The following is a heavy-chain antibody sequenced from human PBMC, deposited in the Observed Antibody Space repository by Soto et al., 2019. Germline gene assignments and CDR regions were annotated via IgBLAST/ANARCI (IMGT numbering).Heavy chain of an antibody. Sequence: QVQLVQSGAEVKKTGASVKVSCKASGYTFTSYGISWVRQAPGQGLEWMGWISTYNGNTNYAQKLQGRVTMTTDTATSTAYMELRSLRSNDTAVYYCARDGQTTMVRGVRGGSYNYYGMDVWGQGTTVTVSS. CDR3: ARDGQTTMVRGVRGGSYNYYGMDV. CDR1: GYTFTSYG. J-gene: IGHJ6*02. CDR2: ISTYNGNT. D-gene: IGHD3-10*01. V-gene: IGHV1-18*04.